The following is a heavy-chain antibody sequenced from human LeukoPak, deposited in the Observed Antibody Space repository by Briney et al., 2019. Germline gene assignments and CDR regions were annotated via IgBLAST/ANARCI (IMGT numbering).Heavy chain of an antibody. CDR1: GGSISSGDYY. J-gene: IGHJ5*02. CDR2: IYHSGST. Sequence: SETLSLTCTVSGGSISSGDYYWSWIRQPPGKGLEWIGEIYHSGSTNYNPSLKSRVTISVDKSKNQFSLKLSSVTAADTAVYYCASIRPYDSSGYVFDPWGQGTLVTVSS. D-gene: IGHD3-22*01. CDR3: ASIRPYDSSGYVFDP. V-gene: IGHV4-39*07.